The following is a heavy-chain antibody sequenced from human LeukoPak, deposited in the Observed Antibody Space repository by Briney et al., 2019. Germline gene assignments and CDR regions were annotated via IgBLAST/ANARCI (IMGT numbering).Heavy chain of an antibody. CDR3: ARGGYSYGPPSYCFDY. V-gene: IGHV3-48*03. Sequence: GGSLRLSCAAYGFTLISYEINSVRQAPGKGLEWVSYISRSGSTIYYADSVKGRLTICRDNAKNSLYLQRSSRRAEDTAVYYCARGGYSYGPPSYCFDYWGQGTLVTVSS. J-gene: IGHJ4*02. CDR2: ISRSGSTI. CDR1: GFTLISYE. D-gene: IGHD5-18*01.